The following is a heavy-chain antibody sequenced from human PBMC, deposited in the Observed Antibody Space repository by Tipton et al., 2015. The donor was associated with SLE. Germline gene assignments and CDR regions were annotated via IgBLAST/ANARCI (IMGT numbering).Heavy chain of an antibody. J-gene: IGHJ4*02. CDR2: INHSGST. CDR1: GGSFSGYY. V-gene: IGHV4-34*01. CDR3: VGRGDRMGFDY. Sequence: TLSLTCAVYGGSFSGYYWSWIRQPPGKGLEWIGEINHSGSTNYNPSLKSRVTISVDTSKNQFSLKLSSVTAADTAVYYRVGRGDRMGFDYWFQGTLVTVSS. D-gene: IGHD3-10*01.